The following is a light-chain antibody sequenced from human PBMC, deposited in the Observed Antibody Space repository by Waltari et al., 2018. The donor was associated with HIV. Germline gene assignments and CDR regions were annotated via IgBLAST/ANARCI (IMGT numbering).Light chain of an antibody. Sequence: DIVMTQSPDSLAVSLGARATIHCKSSPNVLYSSNNKNYLAWYQQKPRQPPKLLIYWASTRASGVPERFSGSGSGTDFTLTISSLQAEDVAIYYCQQYLNTPWTFGQGTKVEVK. CDR3: QQYLNTPWT. J-gene: IGKJ1*01. CDR1: PNVLYSSNNKNY. CDR2: WAS. V-gene: IGKV4-1*01.